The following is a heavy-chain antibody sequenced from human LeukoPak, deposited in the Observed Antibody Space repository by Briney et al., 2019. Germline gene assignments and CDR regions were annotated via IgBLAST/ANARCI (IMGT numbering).Heavy chain of an antibody. J-gene: IGHJ4*02. V-gene: IGHV3-30*04. CDR2: ISYDGSTK. CDR3: ARRSRDGWYFDY. Sequence: GGSLRLSCVASGFTFTNFAVHWVRQAPGEGLEWVAFISYDGSTKYYADSVKGRFTISRDNSKNTLYLQMNGLRTEDTAVYYCARRSRDGWYFDYWGQGTLVTVSS. D-gene: IGHD5-24*01. CDR1: GFTFTNFA.